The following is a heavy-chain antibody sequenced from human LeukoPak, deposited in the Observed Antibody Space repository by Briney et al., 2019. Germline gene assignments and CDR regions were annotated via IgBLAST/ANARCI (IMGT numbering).Heavy chain of an antibody. J-gene: IGHJ5*02. D-gene: IGHD2-2*01. Sequence: SETLSLTCAVYGGSFSGYYWSWIRQPPGKGLEWIWEINHSGSTNYNPSLKSRVTISVDTSKNQFSLKLSSVTAADTAVYYCARGVRYQLLSSLYTWFDPWGQGTLVTVSS. V-gene: IGHV4-34*01. CDR3: ARGVRYQLLSSLYTWFDP. CDR1: GGSFSGYY. CDR2: INHSGST.